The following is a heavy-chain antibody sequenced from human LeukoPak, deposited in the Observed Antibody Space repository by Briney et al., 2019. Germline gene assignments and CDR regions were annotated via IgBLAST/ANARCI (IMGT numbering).Heavy chain of an antibody. CDR2: IYYSGST. CDR1: GGSISSYY. Sequence: PSETLSLTCTVSGGSISSYYWSWIRQPPGKGLEWIGYIYYSGSTNYNPSLKSRVTISVDTSKNQFSLKLSSVTAADTAVYYCARVNYYDSSGYRHYYYYYMDVWGKGTTVTISS. J-gene: IGHJ6*03. V-gene: IGHV4-59*01. D-gene: IGHD3-22*01. CDR3: ARVNYYDSSGYRHYYYYYMDV.